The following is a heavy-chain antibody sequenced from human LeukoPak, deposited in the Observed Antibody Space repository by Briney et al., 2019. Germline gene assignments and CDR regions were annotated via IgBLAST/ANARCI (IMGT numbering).Heavy chain of an antibody. Sequence: GGSLRLSCAASGFTFSDHYMDWVRQAPGKGLEWVGRTRNKANSYTTEYAASVKGRFTISRDDSKNSLYLQMNSLKTEDTAVYYCARPDEDYYGMDVWGQGTTVTVSS. J-gene: IGHJ6*02. V-gene: IGHV3-72*01. CDR3: ARPDEDYYGMDV. CDR2: TRNKANSYTT. CDR1: GFTFSDHY.